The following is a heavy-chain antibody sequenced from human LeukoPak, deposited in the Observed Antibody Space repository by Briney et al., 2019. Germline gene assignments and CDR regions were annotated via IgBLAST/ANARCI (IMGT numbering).Heavy chain of an antibody. CDR1: GGSISPYF. Sequence: SETLSLTCTVSGGSISPYFWSWMRQTPGKGLEWIGYISYTGSTNYNPALKSRVTISVDTSKNQFSLQLTSVTAAGTAVYYCARDDYRGVTNFDPWGQGTLVTVSS. D-gene: IGHD3-10*01. CDR2: ISYTGST. J-gene: IGHJ5*02. CDR3: ARDDYRGVTNFDP. V-gene: IGHV4-59*01.